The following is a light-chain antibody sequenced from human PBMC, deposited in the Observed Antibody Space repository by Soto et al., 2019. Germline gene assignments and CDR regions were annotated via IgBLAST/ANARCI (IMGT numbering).Light chain of an antibody. V-gene: IGLV2-14*01. J-gene: IGLJ2*01. Sequence: QSVLTQPASVSGSPGQSITISCTGTNSDVGGYNYVSWYQQHPGKAPKVIIYAVSNRPSGVSNRFSGSKSGNTASLTISGLQAEDEADYYCSSYTSSSTVVFGGGTNLTVL. CDR3: SSYTSSSTVV. CDR1: NSDVGGYNY. CDR2: AVS.